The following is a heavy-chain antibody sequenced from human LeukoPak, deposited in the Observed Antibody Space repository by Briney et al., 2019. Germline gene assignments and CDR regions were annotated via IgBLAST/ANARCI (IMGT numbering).Heavy chain of an antibody. CDR1: GFTFSDYW. Sequence: PGGSLRLSCAASGFTFSDYWMHWVRQAPGKGLVWVSRIKTDGRSTNYADSVKGRFTISRDNAKNTLYLQMNSLRAEDTAVYYCARGRIGGWIDYWGQGTLVTVSS. V-gene: IGHV3-74*01. J-gene: IGHJ4*02. D-gene: IGHD6-19*01. CDR3: ARGRIGGWIDY. CDR2: IKTDGRST.